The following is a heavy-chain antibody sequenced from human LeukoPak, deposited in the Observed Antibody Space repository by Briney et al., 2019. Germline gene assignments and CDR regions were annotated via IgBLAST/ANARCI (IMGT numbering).Heavy chain of an antibody. CDR2: ISYDGSDE. CDR1: GLAFSSYS. Sequence: PGGSLRLSCVASGLAFSSYSMHWVRQAPGKGPEWVGVISYDGSDEYYTDSVKGRFTISRDNSKNTVYLQMNSLRADDTAVYYCARDFTPEWFDIHWGQGTLDTVS. V-gene: IGHV3-30*04. D-gene: IGHD3-3*01. J-gene: IGHJ4*02. CDR3: ARDFTPEWFDIH.